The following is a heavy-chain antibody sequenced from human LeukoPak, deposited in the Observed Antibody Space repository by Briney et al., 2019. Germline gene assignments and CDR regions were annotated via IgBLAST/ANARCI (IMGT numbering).Heavy chain of an antibody. CDR1: GYTFTSYG. Sequence: AASVTVSCKASGYTFTSYGISWVRQAPGQGLEWMGWISAYNGNTNYAQKLQGGVTMTTDTSTSTAYVELRSLRSDDTAVYYCARSGATMVRGVIMQFDYWGQGTLVTVSS. J-gene: IGHJ4*02. D-gene: IGHD3-10*01. V-gene: IGHV1-18*01. CDR2: ISAYNGNT. CDR3: ARSGATMVRGVIMQFDY.